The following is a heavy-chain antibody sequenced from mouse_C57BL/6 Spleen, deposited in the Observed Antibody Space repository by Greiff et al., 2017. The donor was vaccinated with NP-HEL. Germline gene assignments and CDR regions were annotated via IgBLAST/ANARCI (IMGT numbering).Heavy chain of an antibody. CDR3: AREGNSWDY. Sequence: EVKLMESGGGLVKPGGSLKLSCAASGFTFSDYGMHWVRQAPETGLEWVAYISSGSSTIYYADTVKGRFTISRDNAKNTLFLQMTSLRSEDTAMYYCAREGNSWDYWGQGTPVTVSA. CDR1: GFTFSDYG. V-gene: IGHV5-17*01. CDR2: ISSGSSTI. J-gene: IGHJ4*01. D-gene: IGHD2-1*01.